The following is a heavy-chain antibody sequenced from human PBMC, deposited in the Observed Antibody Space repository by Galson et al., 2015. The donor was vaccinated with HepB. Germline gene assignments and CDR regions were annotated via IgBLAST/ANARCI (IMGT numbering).Heavy chain of an antibody. CDR1: GYKFSSYG. CDR2: ISTYNGDT. D-gene: IGHD3-3*01. J-gene: IGHJ4*02. CDR3: ARDGVMGWSRSKGYFDY. V-gene: IGHV1-18*04. Sequence: VKVSCKASGYKFSSYGLNWVRQAPGQGLEWMGWISTYNGDTNCPKKFQGRVSMTTDTSTNTAYMELRSLTTGDTAMYYCARDGVMGWSRSKGYFDYWGQGTLVTVSS.